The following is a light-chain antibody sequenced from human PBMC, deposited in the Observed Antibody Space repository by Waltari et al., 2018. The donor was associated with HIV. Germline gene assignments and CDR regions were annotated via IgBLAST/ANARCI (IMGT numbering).Light chain of an antibody. J-gene: IGKJ1*01. V-gene: IGKV1-39*01. CDR2: RTS. Sequence: ILLTQSPSSLSGSVGDRVSMTCRARATVSTHLNWYQLKPGQAPRVLISRTSILQSGVPSRFSGSSSGSDFTLTISDLQPEDVATYYCHQAYTVPWSFGQGT. CDR1: ATVSTH. CDR3: HQAYTVPWS.